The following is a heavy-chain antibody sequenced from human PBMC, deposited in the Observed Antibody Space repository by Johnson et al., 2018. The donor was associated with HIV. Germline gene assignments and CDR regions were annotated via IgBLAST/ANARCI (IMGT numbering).Heavy chain of an antibody. CDR1: GFNFDDYG. J-gene: IGHJ3*02. CDR3: VRDVGPLDI. V-gene: IGHV3-20*04. CDR2: INWNGAST. Sequence: EVQLVESGGGVVQPGRSLRLSCAASGFNFDDYGMSWVRQAPGKGLEWVSGINWNGASTGYADFVKGRFTVSRDNANNSLYLQMNSLRVEDTAVYYCVRDVGPLDIWGQGTLVTVSS.